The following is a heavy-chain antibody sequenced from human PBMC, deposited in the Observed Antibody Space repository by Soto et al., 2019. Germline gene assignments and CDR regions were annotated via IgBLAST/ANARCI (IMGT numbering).Heavy chain of an antibody. CDR3: ARDNGYGHFDS. Sequence: SETLSLTCTVSGASISSGRSYWSWIRQHPGKGLEWIGYMFYSGSTYYHPSLKSRVNISADTSKNQFSLRLTSVTPADTAVYYCARDNGYGHFDSWGQGTLVTV. V-gene: IGHV4-31*03. J-gene: IGHJ4*02. D-gene: IGHD5-12*01. CDR1: GASISSGRSY. CDR2: MFYSGST.